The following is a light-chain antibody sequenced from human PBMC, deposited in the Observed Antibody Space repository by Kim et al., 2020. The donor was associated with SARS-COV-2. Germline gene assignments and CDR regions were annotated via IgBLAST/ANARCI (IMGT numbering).Light chain of an antibody. Sequence: ASVGARITTTCRASQVIYNYFASYQQTPGKPPKLLIYAASALQSGVPSRFSGSGSGTDFTLPVTSLQPEDVATYYCQKYDSAPWTFGLGTKVEIK. J-gene: IGKJ1*01. V-gene: IGKV1-27*01. CDR3: QKYDSAPWT. CDR1: QVIYNY. CDR2: AAS.